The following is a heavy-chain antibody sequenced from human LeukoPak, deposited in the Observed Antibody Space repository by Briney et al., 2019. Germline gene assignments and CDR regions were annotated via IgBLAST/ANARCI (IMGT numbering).Heavy chain of an antibody. CDR2: IKQDGSEK. J-gene: IGHJ4*02. D-gene: IGHD5-18*01. CDR3: ARDGGTRLKYSYGYGDY. Sequence: GGSLRLSCAASGFTFRSYWMSWVRQAPGKGLEWVANIKQDGSEKYYVDSVKGRFTISRDNAKNSLYLQMNSLRAEDTAVYYCARDGGTRLKYSYGYGDYWGQGTLVTVSS. V-gene: IGHV3-7*01. CDR1: GFTFRSYW.